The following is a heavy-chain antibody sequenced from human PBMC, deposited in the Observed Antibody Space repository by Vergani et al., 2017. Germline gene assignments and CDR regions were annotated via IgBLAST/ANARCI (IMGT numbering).Heavy chain of an antibody. D-gene: IGHD6-19*01. Sequence: QVQLQESGPGLVKPSETLSLTCTVSGGSISSYYWSWLRQPPGKGLEWIGYIYYSGSTNYNPSLKSRVTISVDTSKNQFSLKLSSVPAADTAVYYCARGIAGAGSFDYWGQGTLVTVSS. CDR3: ARGIAGAGSFDY. J-gene: IGHJ4*02. CDR2: IYYSGST. CDR1: GGSISSYY. V-gene: IGHV4-59*01.